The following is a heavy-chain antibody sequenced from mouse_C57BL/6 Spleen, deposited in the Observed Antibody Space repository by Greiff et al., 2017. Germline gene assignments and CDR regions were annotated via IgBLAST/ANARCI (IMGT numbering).Heavy chain of an antibody. CDR3: ARLNSSHWYFDV. J-gene: IGHJ1*03. CDR1: GYAFSSSW. CDR2: IYPGDGDT. V-gene: IGHV1-82*01. D-gene: IGHD1-1*01. Sequence: QVQLQQSGPELVKPGASVKISCKASGYAFSSSWMNWVKQRPGKGLEWIGRIYPGDGDTNYNGKFKGKATLTADKSSSTAYMQLSSLTSEDSAVYFCARLNSSHWYFDVWGTGTTVTVSS.